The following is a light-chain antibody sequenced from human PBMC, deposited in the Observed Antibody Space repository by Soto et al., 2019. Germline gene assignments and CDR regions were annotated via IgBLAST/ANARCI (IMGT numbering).Light chain of an antibody. CDR3: QQYVSVPST. Sequence: DIQMTQSPSSLSASIGDRVTITCQAGQDISNYLNWYHQKPGKAPKLLIYDASNLEAGVPSRFSGSGSGTDFTFTISSLQPEDIATYYCQQYVSVPSTFGQGTNLEIK. V-gene: IGKV1-33*01. CDR2: DAS. CDR1: QDISNY. J-gene: IGKJ2*01.